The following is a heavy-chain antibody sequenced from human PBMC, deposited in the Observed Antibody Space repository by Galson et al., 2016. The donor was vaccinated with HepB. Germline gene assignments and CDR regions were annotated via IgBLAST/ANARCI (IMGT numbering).Heavy chain of an antibody. V-gene: IGHV3-33*01. J-gene: IGHJ6*02. Sequence: SLRLSCAASGFTFSTYGMHWVRQAPGKGLEWVAVIWYDGDNKYYADSVKGRFTISRDNSKNTMYLQMDSLRAEDAAVYYCARDRDTIFHYFYAMDVWGQGTTVTVSS. D-gene: IGHD3-3*02. CDR1: GFTFSTYG. CDR2: IWYDGDNK. CDR3: ARDRDTIFHYFYAMDV.